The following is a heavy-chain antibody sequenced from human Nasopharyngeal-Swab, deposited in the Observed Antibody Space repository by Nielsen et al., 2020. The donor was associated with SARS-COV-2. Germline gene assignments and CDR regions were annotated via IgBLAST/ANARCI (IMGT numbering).Heavy chain of an antibody. V-gene: IGHV3-11*06. Sequence: LSLTCAASGFTFSDYYMSWIRQAPGKGLEWVSYISSSSSYTNYADSVKGRFTISRDNAKNSLYLQMNNLRAEDTAVYYCARDIAARLFYYYYYGMDVWGQGTTVTVSS. D-gene: IGHD6-6*01. CDR3: ARDIAARLFYYYYYGMDV. CDR2: ISSSSSYT. J-gene: IGHJ6*02. CDR1: GFTFSDYY.